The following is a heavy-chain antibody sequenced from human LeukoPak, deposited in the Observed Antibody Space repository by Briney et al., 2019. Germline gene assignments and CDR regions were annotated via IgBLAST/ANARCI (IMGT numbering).Heavy chain of an antibody. V-gene: IGHV4-59*01. D-gene: IGHD1-1*01. CDR2: ILYSGTTT. CDR3: ARVGDWNDLVF. CDR1: GGSISPYY. J-gene: IGHJ4*02. Sequence: SETLSLTCTVSGGSISPYYWSWIRQTPGKGLEWIGYILYSGTTTNYNPSLKSRVTISVDTSKNQFSLKLSSVTAADTAVYYCARVGDWNDLVFWGQGTLVTVSS.